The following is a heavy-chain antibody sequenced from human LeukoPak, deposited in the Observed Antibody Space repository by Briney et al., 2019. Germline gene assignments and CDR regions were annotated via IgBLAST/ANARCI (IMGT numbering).Heavy chain of an antibody. D-gene: IGHD2-2*01. J-gene: IGHJ4*02. CDR3: ARESPNCSSTSCLLGIDY. CDR2: INGDGGST. V-gene: IGHV3-74*01. Sequence: GGSLRLSCAASGFTFSSHWMHWVRQPPGKGLVWVSRINGDGGSTNYADSVKGRFTISRDNSKNTLYLQMNSLRAEDTAVYYCARESPNCSSTSCLLGIDYWGQGTLVTVSS. CDR1: GFTFSSHW.